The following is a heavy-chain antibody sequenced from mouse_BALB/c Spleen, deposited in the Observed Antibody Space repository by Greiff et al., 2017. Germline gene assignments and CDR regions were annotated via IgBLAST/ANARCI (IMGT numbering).Heavy chain of an antibody. CDR3: ARSEGGNYDFDY. Sequence: EVKLMESGGGLVQPGGSRKLSCAASGFTFSSFGMHWVRQAPEKGLEWVAYISSGSSTIYYADTVKGRFTISRDNPKNTLFLQMTSLRSEDTAMYYCARSEGGNYDFDYWGQGTTLTVSS. V-gene: IGHV5-17*02. CDR2: ISSGSSTI. CDR1: GFTFSSFG. J-gene: IGHJ2*01. D-gene: IGHD2-1*01.